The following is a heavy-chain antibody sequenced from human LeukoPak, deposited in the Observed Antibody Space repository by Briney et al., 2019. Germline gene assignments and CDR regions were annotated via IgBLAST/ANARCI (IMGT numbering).Heavy chain of an antibody. CDR3: AKWGDYDVLTGYYVSDY. Sequence: PGGSLRLSCAASGFTFSNYAMSWVRQAPGKGLEWVSAITGSGGNTYYADSVKGRFTISRDNSKCTVFLQMNSLRAEDTAVYYCAKWGDYDVLTGYYVSDYWGQGTLVTVSS. J-gene: IGHJ4*02. CDR2: ITGSGGNT. V-gene: IGHV3-23*01. CDR1: GFTFSNYA. D-gene: IGHD3-9*01.